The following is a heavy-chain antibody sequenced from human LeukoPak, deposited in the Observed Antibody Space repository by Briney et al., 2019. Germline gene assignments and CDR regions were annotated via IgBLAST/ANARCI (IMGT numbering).Heavy chain of an antibody. CDR1: GFTFSSYG. CDR2: INNRGSST. V-gene: IGHV3-NL1*01. J-gene: IGHJ4*02. Sequence: GRSLRLSCAASGFTFSSYGMHWVRQAPGEGLEWLSAINNRGSSTYYAGSVKDRFTISRDNSENTLYLQMNSLTVDDTAVYFCAKERQTGDYFTSDYWGQGTLVTVSS. D-gene: IGHD4-17*01. CDR3: AKERQTGDYFTSDY.